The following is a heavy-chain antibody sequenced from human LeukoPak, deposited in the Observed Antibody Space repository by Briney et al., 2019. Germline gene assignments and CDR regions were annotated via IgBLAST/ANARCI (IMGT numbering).Heavy chain of an antibody. D-gene: IGHD1-1*01. CDR1: GGSISSYY. V-gene: IGHV4-59*01. Sequence: PSETLSLTCTVSGGSISSYYWSWIRQPPGKGLEWIGYIYYTGSTNYNPSLKSRATISVDTSKNQFSLKLSSVTAADTAVYYCARVVSTAGRGAFDIWGQGTMVTVSS. J-gene: IGHJ3*02. CDR2: IYYTGST. CDR3: ARVVSTAGRGAFDI.